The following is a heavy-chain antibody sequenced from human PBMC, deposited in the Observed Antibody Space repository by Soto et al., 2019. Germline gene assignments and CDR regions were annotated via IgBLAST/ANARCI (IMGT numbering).Heavy chain of an antibody. CDR3: TKAGGLWWTPFDP. V-gene: IGHV3-30*18. CDR1: GFTFRSSG. J-gene: IGHJ5*02. Sequence: GGSLRLSCAASGFTFRSSGMHWVRQAPGKGLEWVALISHDGSNTYYADSVKGRFSISRDNSKNTLHLQVDSLRPEDTAMYYCTKAGGLWWTPFDPWGQGTLVTVSS. D-gene: IGHD3-10*01. CDR2: ISHDGSNT.